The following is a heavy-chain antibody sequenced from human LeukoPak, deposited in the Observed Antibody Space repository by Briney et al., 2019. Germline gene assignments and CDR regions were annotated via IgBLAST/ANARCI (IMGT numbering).Heavy chain of an antibody. D-gene: IGHD3-10*01. CDR3: ARSYGSGSYYNRRDRFDP. CDR1: DGSFSGYY. CDR2: INHSGST. V-gene: IGHV4-34*01. Sequence: PSETLSLTCAVYDGSFSGYYWSWIRQPPGKGLEWIGEINHSGSTNYNPSLKSRVTISVDTSKNQFSLKLSSVTAADTAVYYCARSYGSGSYYNRRDRFDPWGQGTLVTVSS. J-gene: IGHJ5*02.